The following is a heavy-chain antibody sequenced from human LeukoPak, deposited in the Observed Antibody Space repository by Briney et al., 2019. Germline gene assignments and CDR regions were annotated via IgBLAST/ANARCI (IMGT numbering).Heavy chain of an antibody. D-gene: IGHD4-23*01. CDR3: ARGWLAETMVVTPYNY. CDR2: IIPIFGTA. V-gene: IGHV1-69*13. Sequence: ASVKVSCKVSGYTLTELSMHWVRQAPGQGLEWMGGIIPIFGTANYAQKFQGRVTITADEFTSTAYMELSSLRSEDTAVYYCARGWLAETMVVTPYNYWGQGTLVTVSS. CDR1: GYTLTELS. J-gene: IGHJ4*02.